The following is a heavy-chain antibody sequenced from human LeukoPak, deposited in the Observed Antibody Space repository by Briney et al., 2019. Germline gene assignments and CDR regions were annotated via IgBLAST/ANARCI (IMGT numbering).Heavy chain of an antibody. Sequence: ASVKVSCKASGYTFTSYGISWVRQAPGQGLEWMGWISAYNGNTNYAQKLQGRVTMTTDTSTSTAYMELRSLRSDDTAVYYCATGSYYDFWSRSYYYYGMDVWGQGTTVTVSS. D-gene: IGHD3-3*01. J-gene: IGHJ6*02. CDR2: ISAYNGNT. V-gene: IGHV1-18*01. CDR3: ATGSYYDFWSRSYYYYGMDV. CDR1: GYTFTSYG.